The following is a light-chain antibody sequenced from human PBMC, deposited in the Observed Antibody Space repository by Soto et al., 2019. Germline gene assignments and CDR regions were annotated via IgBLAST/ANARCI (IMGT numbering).Light chain of an antibody. CDR2: GAS. CDR1: QSVSTRY. V-gene: IGKV3-20*01. CDR3: QQFGSSPLAFT. Sequence: ESMLTQSPGTLSLSPGERATLSCRASQSVSTRYLAWYQQKPGQAPRLLIYGASIRAAGIPDRFSGSGAGTDFTLTISRLEPEDFAVYYCQQFGSSPLAFTFGQGNKLEV. J-gene: IGKJ2*01.